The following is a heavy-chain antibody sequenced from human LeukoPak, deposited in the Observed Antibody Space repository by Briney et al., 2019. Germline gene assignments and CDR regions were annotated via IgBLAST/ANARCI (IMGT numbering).Heavy chain of an antibody. CDR3: ARTYCSGGSCYDY. CDR1: GYTFTGYY. V-gene: IGHV1-2*04. J-gene: IGHJ4*02. Sequence: ASVKVSCKASGYTFTGYYMHWVRQAPGQGLEWMGWINPNSGGTNYAQKFQGWVTMTRDTSISTAYMELSRLRSDDTAVYYCARTYCSGGSCYDYWSQGTLVTVSS. CDR2: INPNSGGT. D-gene: IGHD2-15*01.